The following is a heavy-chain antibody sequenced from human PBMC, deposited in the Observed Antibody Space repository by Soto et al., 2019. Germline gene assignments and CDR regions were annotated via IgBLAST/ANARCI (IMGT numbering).Heavy chain of an antibody. CDR2: INDSGNT. V-gene: IGHV4-34*01. J-gene: IGHJ4*02. D-gene: IGHD3-16*01. CDR3: QGGDF. Sequence: SETLSLTCAVSGGSFIGYFWSWIRQSPAKGLEWIGEINDSGNTYYNPSFKSRLTISVDTSTSQISLRLTSVTAADSAVYYCQGGDFWGQGTRVTVSS. CDR1: GGSFIGYF.